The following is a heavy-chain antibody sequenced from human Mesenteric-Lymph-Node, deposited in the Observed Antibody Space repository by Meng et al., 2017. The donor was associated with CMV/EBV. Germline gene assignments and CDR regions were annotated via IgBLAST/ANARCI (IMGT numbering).Heavy chain of an antibody. D-gene: IGHD3-22*01. V-gene: IGHV1-69*10. CDR2: IIPILGIA. J-gene: IGHJ4*02. Sequence: SVKVSCKASGYTFTSYGISWVRQAPGQGLEWMGGIIPILGIANYAQKFQGRVTITADKSTSTAYMELSSLRSEDTAVYYCARDLGYYYDSSGYYPGYFDYWGQGTLVTVSS. CDR1: GYTFTSYG. CDR3: ARDLGYYYDSSGYYPGYFDY.